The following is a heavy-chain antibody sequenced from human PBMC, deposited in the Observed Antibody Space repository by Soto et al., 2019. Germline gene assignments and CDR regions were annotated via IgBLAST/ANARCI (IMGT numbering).Heavy chain of an antibody. Sequence: ASVKVSCKASGYTFTGYYLHWVRQAPGQGLEWMGWINPNTGGTTYAQKFQGRVTMTGDTSMSTASMELTNMTSNDTAVYYCARAGSRSVVMVVHIPLTDWGQGTIVTVYS. CDR1: GYTFTGYY. CDR3: ARAGSRSVVMVVHIPLTD. J-gene: IGHJ4*02. V-gene: IGHV1-2*02. CDR2: INPNTGGT. D-gene: IGHD2-21*01.